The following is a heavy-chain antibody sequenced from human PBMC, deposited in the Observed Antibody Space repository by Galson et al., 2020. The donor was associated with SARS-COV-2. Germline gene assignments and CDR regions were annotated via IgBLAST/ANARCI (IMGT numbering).Heavy chain of an antibody. D-gene: IGHD1-26*01. V-gene: IGHV3-30*04. CDR2: FLYDGRKT. J-gene: IGHJ6*02. CDR3: ARVGNQWELPQDPLDV. Sequence: GESLKISCAASGFTFSNYAMHWVRQAPGKGLEWVAVFLYDGRKTFYAESVKGRFTISRDNPKNTLYLQMNSLRGEDSAVYYCARVGNQWELPQDPLDVWGQGTTVTVSS. CDR1: GFTFSNYA.